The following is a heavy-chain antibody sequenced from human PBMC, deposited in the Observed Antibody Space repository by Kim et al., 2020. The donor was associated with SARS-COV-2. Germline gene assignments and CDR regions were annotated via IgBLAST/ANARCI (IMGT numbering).Heavy chain of an antibody. D-gene: IGHD6-19*01. CDR2: TYYRSKWYN. Sequence: SQTLSLTCAISGDSVSSNSAAWNWIRQSPSRGLEWLGRTYYRSKWYNDYAVSVKSRITINPDTSKNQFSLQLNSVTPEDTAVYYCARDQVELIAVAGVYYYYGMDVWGQGTTVTVSS. J-gene: IGHJ6*02. CDR3: ARDQVELIAVAGVYYYYGMDV. V-gene: IGHV6-1*01. CDR1: GDSVSSNSAA.